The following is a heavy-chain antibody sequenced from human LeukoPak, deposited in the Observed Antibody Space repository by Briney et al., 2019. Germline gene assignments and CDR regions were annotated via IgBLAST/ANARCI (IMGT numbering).Heavy chain of an antibody. CDR2: IYYSGST. V-gene: IGHV4-59*08. J-gene: IGHJ4*02. CDR3: ARTVGAPSYYFDY. CDR1: GGSISSYY. D-gene: IGHD1-26*01. Sequence: PSETLSLTCTVSGGSISSYYWSWIRQPPGKGLEWIGYIYYSGSTNYNPSLKSRVTISVDTSKNQFSLKLSSVTAADTAVYYCARTVGAPSYYFDYWGQGTLVTVSS.